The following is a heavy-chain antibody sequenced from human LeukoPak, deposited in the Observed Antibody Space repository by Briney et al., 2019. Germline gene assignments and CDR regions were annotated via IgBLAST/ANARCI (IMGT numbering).Heavy chain of an antibody. CDR2: ISWDGGST. V-gene: IGHV3-43D*03. CDR3: AKDIRGSTSWYGLDY. J-gene: IGHJ4*02. CDR1: GFTFDDYG. D-gene: IGHD6-13*01. Sequence: PGGSLRLSCAASGFTFDDYGMSWVRQAPGKGLEWVSLISWDGGSTYYADSVKGRFTISRGNSKNSLYLQMNSLRAEDTALYYCAKDIRGSTSWYGLDYWGQGTLVTVSS.